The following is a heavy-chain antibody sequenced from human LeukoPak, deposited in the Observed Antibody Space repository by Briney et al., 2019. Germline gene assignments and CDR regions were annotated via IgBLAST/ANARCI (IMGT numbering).Heavy chain of an antibody. CDR2: ISWNSGSI. D-gene: IGHD6-19*01. Sequence: GGSLRLSCAASGFTFDDYAMHWVRQAPGKGLEWVSGISWNSGSIGYADSVKGRFTISRDNAKNSLYLQMNSLRAEDTALYYCALYSSGCSLLDYWGQGTLVTVSS. CDR1: GFTFDDYA. V-gene: IGHV3-9*01. J-gene: IGHJ4*02. CDR3: ALYSSGCSLLDY.